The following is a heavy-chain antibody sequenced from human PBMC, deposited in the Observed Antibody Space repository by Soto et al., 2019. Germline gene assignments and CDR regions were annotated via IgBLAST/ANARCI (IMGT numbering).Heavy chain of an antibody. CDR1: GFTFSIYS. CDR3: ARDSLRYYDSSGYSSWYYFDY. V-gene: IGHV3-21*01. D-gene: IGHD3-22*01. J-gene: IGHJ4*02. Sequence: GGSLRLSCAASGFTFSIYSMNWVLQAPWKGLEWVSSISSSSSYIYYADSVKGRFTISRDNAKNSLYLQMNSLRAEDTAVYYCARDSLRYYDSSGYSSWYYFDYWGQGTLVTVSS. CDR2: ISSSSSYI.